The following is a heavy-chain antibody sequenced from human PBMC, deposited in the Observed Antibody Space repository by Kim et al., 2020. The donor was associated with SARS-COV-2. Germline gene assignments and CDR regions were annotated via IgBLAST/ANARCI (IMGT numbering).Heavy chain of an antibody. CDR1: GGSFSGYY. CDR3: ARISRNLLVATILGSHGSRVNYYYYMDV. CDR2: INHSGST. V-gene: IGHV4-34*01. J-gene: IGHJ6*03. Sequence: SETLSLTCAVYGGSFSGYYWSWIRQPPGKGLEWIGEINHSGSTNYNPSLKSRVTISVDTSKNQFSLKLSSVTAADTAVYYCARISRNLLVATILGSHGSRVNYYYYMDVWGKGTTVTVSS. D-gene: IGHD5-12*01.